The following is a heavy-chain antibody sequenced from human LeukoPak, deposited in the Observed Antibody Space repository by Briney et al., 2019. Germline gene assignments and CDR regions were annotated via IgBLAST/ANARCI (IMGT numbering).Heavy chain of an antibody. CDR1: RGSISSGGYS. V-gene: IGHV4-30-2*01. J-gene: IGHJ4*02. CDR2: MYHDGDT. CDR3: ARGGVAPSGGPFFDY. Sequence: PSETLSLTCAVSRGSISSGGYSWSWLRQPPGKGLEWIGYMYHDGDTYYNPSLKGRVTISVDRSKNQFSLKVSSVTAADTAVYYCARGGVAPSGGPFFDYWGQGTLVTVSS. D-gene: IGHD3-10*01.